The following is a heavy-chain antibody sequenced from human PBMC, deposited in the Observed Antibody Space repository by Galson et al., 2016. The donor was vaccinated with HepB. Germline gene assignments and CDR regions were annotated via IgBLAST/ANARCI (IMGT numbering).Heavy chain of an antibody. CDR1: GSSLSTPGVG. CDR2: IYWDDDK. CDR3: AHGAYPWTGYYLEASFDS. Sequence: PALVKPTQTLTLTCTISGSSLSTPGVGVGWVRQPPGQALEWLALIYWDDDKRYSPSLNSRLTIAKDTSKNQVVLTMTNMDPVDTATYYCAHGAYPWTGYYLEASFDSWGQGTLVTVSS. V-gene: IGHV2-5*02. J-gene: IGHJ4*02. D-gene: IGHD3/OR15-3a*01.